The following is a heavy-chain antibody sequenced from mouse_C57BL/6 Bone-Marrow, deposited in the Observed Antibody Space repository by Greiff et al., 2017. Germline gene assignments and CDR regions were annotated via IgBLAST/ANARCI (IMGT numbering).Heavy chain of an antibody. CDR2: IDPNSGGT. V-gene: IGHV1-72*01. J-gene: IGHJ1*03. CDR1: GYTFTSYW. D-gene: IGHD1-1*01. CDR3: ARLGNSIYYYGGSYGYFDV. Sequence: QVQLQQPGAELVKPGASVKLSCKASGYTFTSYWMHWVKQRPGRGLEWIGRIDPNSGGTKYNEKFKSKATLTVDKPSSTAYMQLSSLTSEDSAVYYCARLGNSIYYYGGSYGYFDVWGTGTTVTVSS.